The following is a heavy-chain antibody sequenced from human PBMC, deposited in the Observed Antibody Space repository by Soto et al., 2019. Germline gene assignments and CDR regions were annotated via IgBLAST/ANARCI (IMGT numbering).Heavy chain of an antibody. Sequence: EVQLLESGGGLVQPGGSLRLSCAASGFTFSSYAMSWVRQAPGKGLEWVSAISGSGGSTYYADSVKGRFTISRDNSKXXLXLXXNSRRAEDTAVYYCANYSGVVVVPAATNPKGWFDPWGQGTLVTVSS. CDR3: ANYSGVVVVPAATNPKGWFDP. V-gene: IGHV3-23*01. J-gene: IGHJ5*02. CDR2: ISGSGGST. CDR1: GFTFSSYA. D-gene: IGHD2-2*01.